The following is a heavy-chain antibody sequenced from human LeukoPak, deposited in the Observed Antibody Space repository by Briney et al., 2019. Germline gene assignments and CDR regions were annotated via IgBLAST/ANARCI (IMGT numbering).Heavy chain of an antibody. V-gene: IGHV3-9*01. CDR3: AKEGFDY. J-gene: IGHJ4*02. Sequence: GRSLRLSCAASGFTFDDYAMPWVRQAPGKGLEWVSGISWNSGSIGYADSAKGRFTISRDNAKNSLYLQMNSLRAEDTALYYCAKEGFDYWGQGTLVTVSS. CDR1: GFTFDDYA. CDR2: ISWNSGSI.